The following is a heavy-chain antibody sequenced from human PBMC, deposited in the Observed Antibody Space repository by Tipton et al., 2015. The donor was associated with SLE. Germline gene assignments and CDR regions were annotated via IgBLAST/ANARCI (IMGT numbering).Heavy chain of an antibody. D-gene: IGHD2-2*01. CDR3: AKFDHCSSTSCYGHYYYDMDV. CDR1: GFTFSSYA. V-gene: IGHV3-23*01. CDR2: ISGSGGST. Sequence: GSLRLSCAASGFTFSSYAMSWVRQAPGKGLNWVSTISGSGGSTYYADSVKGQFTVSRDNSKNTLHLQMNSLRAGDTAVYYCAKFDHCSSTSCYGHYYYDMDVWGQGTTVTDSS. J-gene: IGHJ6*02.